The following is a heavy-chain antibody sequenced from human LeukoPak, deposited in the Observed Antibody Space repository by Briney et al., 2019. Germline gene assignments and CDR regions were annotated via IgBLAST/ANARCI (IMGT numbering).Heavy chain of an antibody. Sequence: SETLSLTCTVSGGSISSGSYYWSWIRQPAGKGLEWIGRIYTSGSTNYNPSLKSRVTISVDTSKNQFSLKLSSVTAADTAVYYCARDQTRGSSWYGSFGYWGQGTLVTVSS. CDR3: ARDQTRGSSWYGSFGY. CDR1: GGSISSGSYY. D-gene: IGHD6-13*01. CDR2: IYTSGST. V-gene: IGHV4-61*02. J-gene: IGHJ4*02.